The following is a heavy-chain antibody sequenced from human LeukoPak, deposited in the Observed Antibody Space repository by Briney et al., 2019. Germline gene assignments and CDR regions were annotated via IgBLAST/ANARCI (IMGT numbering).Heavy chain of an antibody. CDR1: GDSISSGSYY. CDR2: IFYSGST. V-gene: IGHV4-39*01. CDR3: ARRTNKILRGTAYGYWYFDL. J-gene: IGHJ2*01. D-gene: IGHD2-8*01. Sequence: SETLSLTCTVSGDSISSGSYYWGWIRQPPGKGLEWIGSIFYSGSTFYNPSLKSRVTISVDTSKNQFSLRLTSMTAADTAVYYCARRTNKILRGTAYGYWYFDLWGRGTLVTVSS.